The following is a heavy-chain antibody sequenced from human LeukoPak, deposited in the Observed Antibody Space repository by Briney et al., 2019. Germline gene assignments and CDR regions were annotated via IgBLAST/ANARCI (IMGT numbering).Heavy chain of an antibody. J-gene: IGHJ4*02. V-gene: IGHV1-18*01. CDR2: SDTYNGKT. D-gene: IGHD3-9*01. Sequence: GASVKVSCKASGYSFTSYGIGWVRQAPGQGLEWMGWSDTYNGKTHYAQNLQGRVTMTTDISTTTAYMELRSLRSDDTAVYYCAREPKIDNFDYWGLGTLVIVSS. CDR3: AREPKIDNFDY. CDR1: GYSFTSYG.